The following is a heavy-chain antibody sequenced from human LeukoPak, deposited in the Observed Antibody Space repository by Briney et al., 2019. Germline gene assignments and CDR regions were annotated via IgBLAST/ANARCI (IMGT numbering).Heavy chain of an antibody. CDR2: IRSKANSYAT. J-gene: IGHJ4*02. CDR3: TRGIVVVPAAPLADDY. Sequence: PGGSLKLSCAASGFTFSGSAMHWVRQASRKGLEWVGRIRSKANSYATAYAASVKGRFTISRDDSKNMAYLQMNSLKTEDTAVYYCTRGIVVVPAAPLADDYWGQGTLVTVSS. CDR1: GFTFSGSA. V-gene: IGHV3-73*01. D-gene: IGHD2-2*01.